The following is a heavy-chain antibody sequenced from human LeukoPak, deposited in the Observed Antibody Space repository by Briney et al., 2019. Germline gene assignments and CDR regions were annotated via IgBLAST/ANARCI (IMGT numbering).Heavy chain of an antibody. CDR3: AKVQPVFGVALEFDY. CDR1: GFTFSNYG. CDR2: ISFDGSQK. J-gene: IGHJ4*02. Sequence: GGSLRLSCAASGFTFSNYGMHWVRQAPGKGLEWVALISFDGSQKYYADSVKGRFTISRDNSKSTVYLQMNSLRAEDTAVYYCAKVQPVFGVALEFDYWGQGTLVTVSS. D-gene: IGHD3-3*01. V-gene: IGHV3-30*02.